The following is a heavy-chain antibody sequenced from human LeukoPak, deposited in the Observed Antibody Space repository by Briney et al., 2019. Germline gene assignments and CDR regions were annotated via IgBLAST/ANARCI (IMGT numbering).Heavy chain of an antibody. CDR2: IYYSGST. CDR3: AGLEMATIHDAFDI. CDR1: GASISTSY. Sequence: SETLSLTCTVSGASISTSYWYWIRQPPGKGLEWIGYIYYSGSTYYNPSLKSRVTISVDTSKNQFSLKLSSVTAADTAVYYCAGLEMATIHDAFDIWGEGTMVTVSS. J-gene: IGHJ3*02. V-gene: IGHV4-59*01. D-gene: IGHD5-24*01.